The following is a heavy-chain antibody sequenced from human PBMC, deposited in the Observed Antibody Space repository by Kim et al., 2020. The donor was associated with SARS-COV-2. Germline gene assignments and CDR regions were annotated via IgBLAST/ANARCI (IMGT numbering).Heavy chain of an antibody. CDR2: T. Sequence: TYYNPSLKSRVTIAVDTSKNQFSLKLSSVTAADTAVYYCARKSRQQLVRDWGQGTLVTVSS. CDR3: ARKSRQQLVRD. V-gene: IGHV4-31*02. J-gene: IGHJ4*02. D-gene: IGHD6-6*01.